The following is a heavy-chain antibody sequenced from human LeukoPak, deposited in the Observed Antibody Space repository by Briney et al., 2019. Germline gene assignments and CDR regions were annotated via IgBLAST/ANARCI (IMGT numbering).Heavy chain of an antibody. V-gene: IGHV4-34*01. J-gene: IGHJ4*02. CDR2: INHSGST. D-gene: IGHD2-2*01. CDR3: AGTRDIVVVPAAMPIFDY. Sequence: SETLSLTCAVYGGSFSGYYWSWIRQPPGKGLELIGEINHSGSTNYNPSLKLRVTISVETSKNQFSLKLSSVTAAATAVYYCAGTRDIVVVPAAMPIFDYWGQGTLVTVSS. CDR1: GGSFSGYY.